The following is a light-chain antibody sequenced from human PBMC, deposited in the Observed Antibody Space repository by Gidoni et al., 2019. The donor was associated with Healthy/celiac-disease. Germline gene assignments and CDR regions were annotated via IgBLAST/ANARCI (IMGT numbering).Light chain of an antibody. CDR3: MQALQTGWT. CDR2: LGS. CDR1: QSLLHSNGYNY. V-gene: IGKV2-28*01. Sequence: DIVMTQSPLSLPVTPGEPASISCRSSQSLLHSNGYNYLDWYLQKPGQSPQLLIYLGSNRASGVPDRFSGSGSGTDFTLKISRVEAEDVGVYYCMQALQTGWTFXQXTKVAIK. J-gene: IGKJ1*01.